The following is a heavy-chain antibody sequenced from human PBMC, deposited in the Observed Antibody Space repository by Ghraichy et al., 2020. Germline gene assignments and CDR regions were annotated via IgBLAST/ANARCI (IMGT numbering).Heavy chain of an antibody. CDR2: IYYSGST. J-gene: IGHJ4*02. CDR1: GGSISTYY. Sequence: ESLNISCTVSGGSISTYYWSWIRQPPGKGLEWIGHIYYSGSTKNNPSLNSRVTISLDMSKNQFSLKLTSVTAADTAVYYCARASGWTNSFDYWGQGTLVTVSS. V-gene: IGHV4-59*01. CDR3: ARASGWTNSFDY. D-gene: IGHD6-19*01.